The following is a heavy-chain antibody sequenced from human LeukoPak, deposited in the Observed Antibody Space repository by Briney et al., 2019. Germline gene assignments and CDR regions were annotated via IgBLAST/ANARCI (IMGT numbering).Heavy chain of an antibody. Sequence: ASVKVSCKASGYTFTSYGINWVRQAPGQGLEWMGWISAYNGNTNYAQKLQGRVTMTRDTSTSTVYMELRSLRSDDTALYYCARRGDMIVVGAFDIWGQGTMVTVSS. D-gene: IGHD3-22*01. CDR2: ISAYNGNT. V-gene: IGHV1-18*01. CDR3: ARRGDMIVVGAFDI. J-gene: IGHJ3*02. CDR1: GYTFTSYG.